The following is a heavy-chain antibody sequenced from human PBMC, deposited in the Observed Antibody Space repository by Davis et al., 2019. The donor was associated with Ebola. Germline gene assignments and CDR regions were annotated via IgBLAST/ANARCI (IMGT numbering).Heavy chain of an antibody. D-gene: IGHD2-2*02. CDR2: ISRSSSYI. CDR3: ARAPDKAYKALYPCFDY. V-gene: IGHV3-21*01. Sequence: GESLKISCAASGFTFSSYSMNWVRQAPGKGLEWVSSISRSSSYIYYAHSVKGRFTISRDNAKNSLYLQMNSLRAEDTAVYYCARAPDKAYKALYPCFDYWGQGTRVTVSS. CDR1: GFTFSSYS. J-gene: IGHJ4*02.